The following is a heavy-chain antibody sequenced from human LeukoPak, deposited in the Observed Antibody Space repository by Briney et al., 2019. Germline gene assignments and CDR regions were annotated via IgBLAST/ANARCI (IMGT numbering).Heavy chain of an antibody. V-gene: IGHV5-51*01. Sequence: GESLKISCKGSGYSFTSYWIGWVRQMPGRGLEWMGIIYPGDSDTRYSPSFQGQVTISADKSISTAYLQWSSLKASDTAMYYCARQDCSGGSCNSGGWFDPWGQGTLVTVSS. CDR1: GYSFTSYW. J-gene: IGHJ5*02. D-gene: IGHD2-15*01. CDR2: IYPGDSDT. CDR3: ARQDCSGGSCNSGGWFDP.